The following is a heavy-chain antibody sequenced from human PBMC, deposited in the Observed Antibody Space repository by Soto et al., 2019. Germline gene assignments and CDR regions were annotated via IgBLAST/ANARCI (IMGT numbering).Heavy chain of an antibody. J-gene: IGHJ4*02. CDR1: GFTFSSYA. CDR2: ISGSGGST. Sequence: SGGSLRLSCAASGFTFSSYAMSWVHQAPGKGLEWVSAISGSGGSTYYADSVKGRFTISRDNSKNTLYLQMNSLRAEDTAVYYCAKGRSRITIFGVALYWGQGTLVTVSS. D-gene: IGHD3-3*01. CDR3: AKGRSRITIFGVALY. V-gene: IGHV3-23*01.